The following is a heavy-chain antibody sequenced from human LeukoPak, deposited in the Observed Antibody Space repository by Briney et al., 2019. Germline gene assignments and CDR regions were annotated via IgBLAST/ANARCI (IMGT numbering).Heavy chain of an antibody. CDR1: GYTLTELS. CDR2: FDPEDGET. V-gene: IGHV1-24*01. Sequence: ASVKVSCKVSGYTLTELSMHWVRQAPGKGLEWMGGFDPEDGETIYAQKFQGRVTMTEDTSTDTAYMELSSLRSEDTAVYYCASGIFGVTNDGGYFDYWGQGTLVTVSS. D-gene: IGHD3-3*01. CDR3: ASGIFGVTNDGGYFDY. J-gene: IGHJ4*02.